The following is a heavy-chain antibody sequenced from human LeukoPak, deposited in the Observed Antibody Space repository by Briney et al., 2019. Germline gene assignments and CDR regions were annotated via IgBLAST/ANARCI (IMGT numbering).Heavy chain of an antibody. CDR2: INHSGST. Sequence: SETLSLTCAVYGGSFSGYYWSWIRQPPGKGLEWIGEINHSGSTNYNPSLKSRVTISVDTSKNQFSLKLSSVTAADTAVYYCARGRSSGWNKSYYYYGMDVWGQETTVTVSS. J-gene: IGHJ6*02. CDR1: GGSFSGYY. D-gene: IGHD6-19*01. CDR3: ARGRSSGWNKSYYYYGMDV. V-gene: IGHV4-34*01.